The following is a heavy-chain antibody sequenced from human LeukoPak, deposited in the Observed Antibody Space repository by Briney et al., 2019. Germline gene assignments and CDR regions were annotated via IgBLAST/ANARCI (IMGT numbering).Heavy chain of an antibody. CDR2: ISYDGSNK. V-gene: IGHV3-30*18. CDR3: AKGIKGVSSSCVDV. D-gene: IGHD6-13*01. J-gene: IGHJ6*02. Sequence: GGSLRLSCAASGFTFSSYGMHWVRQAPGKGLEWVAVISYDGSNKYYADSVKGRFTISRDNSKNTLYLQMNSLRAEDTAVYYCAKGIKGVSSSCVDVRGQGTTVTVSS. CDR1: GFTFSSYG.